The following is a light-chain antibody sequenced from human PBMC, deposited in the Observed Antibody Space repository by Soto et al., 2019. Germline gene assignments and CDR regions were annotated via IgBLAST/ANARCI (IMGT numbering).Light chain of an antibody. CDR2: WAS. V-gene: IGKV4-1*01. CDR3: QQYYNTALT. CDR1: QIRLYSSNNKNY. Sequence: DIVVTQSADSLAVSLGERATINCKSSQIRLYSSNNKNYITWYQQNTGQPPQLLIYWASTRKSGVPDRFSGSGSGKDCTLTISSLQADDVAVYYCQQYYNTALTFGGGKKVEI. J-gene: IGKJ4*01.